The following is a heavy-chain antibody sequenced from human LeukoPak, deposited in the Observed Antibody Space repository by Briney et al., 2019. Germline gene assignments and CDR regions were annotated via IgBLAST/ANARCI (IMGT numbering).Heavy chain of an antibody. D-gene: IGHD3-22*01. CDR2: ISSSSSYI. V-gene: IGHV3-21*01. J-gene: IGHJ4*02. CDR3: AREDYDSSGYDY. CDR1: GFTFSSYA. Sequence: GRSLRLSCAASGFTFSSYAMSWVRQAPGKGLEWVSSISSSSSYIYYADSVKGRFTISRDNAKNSLYLQMNSLRAEDTAVCYCAREDYDSSGYDYWGQGTLVTVSS.